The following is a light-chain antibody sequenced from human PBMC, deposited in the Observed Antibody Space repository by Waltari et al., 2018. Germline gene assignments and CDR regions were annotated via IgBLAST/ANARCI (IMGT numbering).Light chain of an antibody. J-gene: IGLJ2*01. Sequence: SFELTQPPSVSVSPGQTARLPCSGDALPQPYTYWYHQKPGQAPGLVIYKDSERPSGIPERFSGSSSGTTVTLTINGVQAEDEADYYCQSADHSAVVFGGGTKLTVL. CDR1: ALPQPY. V-gene: IGLV3-25*03. CDR2: KDS. CDR3: QSADHSAVV.